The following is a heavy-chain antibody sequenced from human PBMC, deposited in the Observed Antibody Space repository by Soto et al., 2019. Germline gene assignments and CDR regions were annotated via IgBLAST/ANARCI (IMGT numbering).Heavy chain of an antibody. CDR3: ARNSMVRGVIIAPKYNWFDP. D-gene: IGHD3-10*01. CDR2: IIPIFGTA. J-gene: IGHJ5*02. Sequence: GASVKVSCKASGGTFSSYAISWVRQAPGRGLEWMGGIIPIFGTANYAQKFQGRVTITADKSTSTAYMELSSLRSEDTAVYYCARNSMVRGVIIAPKYNWFDPWGQGTLVTVSS. CDR1: GGTFSSYA. V-gene: IGHV1-69*06.